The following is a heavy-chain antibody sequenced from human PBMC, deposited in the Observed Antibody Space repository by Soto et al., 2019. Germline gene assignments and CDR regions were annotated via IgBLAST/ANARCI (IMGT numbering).Heavy chain of an antibody. Sequence: QVQLQESGPGLVKPSQTLSLTCTVSGGSISSGGNYWSWIRQHPGKGLEWIGYIYYSGSTYYNPSLKSRVTISVDTSKNQFSLNLNSVSAADTAVYYCASIRLDWVRTFDIWGQGTMVTVSS. CDR2: IYYSGST. D-gene: IGHD2-21*01. J-gene: IGHJ3*02. CDR1: GGSISSGGNY. V-gene: IGHV4-31*03. CDR3: ASIRLDWVRTFDI.